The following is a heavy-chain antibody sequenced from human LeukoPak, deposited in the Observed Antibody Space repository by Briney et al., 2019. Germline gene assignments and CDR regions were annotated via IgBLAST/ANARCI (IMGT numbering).Heavy chain of an antibody. Sequence: PSETLSLTCTVSGYSINSAYYWGWIRQSPGKGLEWIGTLSHSGTPYYNLSLKSRLTISVDTSKNQFSLKLSSVTAADTAVYYCTRFPDGVTYYGDYWGQGILVTVSS. V-gene: IGHV4-38-2*02. D-gene: IGHD3-3*01. J-gene: IGHJ4*02. CDR2: LSHSGTP. CDR1: GYSINSAYY. CDR3: TRFPDGVTYYGDY.